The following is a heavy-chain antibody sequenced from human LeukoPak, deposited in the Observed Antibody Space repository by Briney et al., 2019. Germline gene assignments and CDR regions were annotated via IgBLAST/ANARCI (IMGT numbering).Heavy chain of an antibody. D-gene: IGHD1-26*01. J-gene: IGHJ1*01. V-gene: IGHV4-34*01. Sequence: SETLSLTCAVYGGSFSGYYWSWIRQPPGKGLEWIGEINHSGSTNYNPSLKSRVTISVDTSKNQFSLKLSSVTAADTAVYYCASRGSSVAGPTVGATPRYFQHWGQGTLVTVSS. CDR1: GGSFSGYY. CDR2: INHSGST. CDR3: ASRGSSVAGPTVGATPRYFQH.